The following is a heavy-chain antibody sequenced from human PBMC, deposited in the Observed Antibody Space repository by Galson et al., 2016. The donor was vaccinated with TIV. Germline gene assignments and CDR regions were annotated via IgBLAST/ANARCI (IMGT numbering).Heavy chain of an antibody. Sequence: SVKVSCKASGGTFSSYAISWVRQAPGQGLGWMGGIIGIFGTTNYAQKFQGRVTFTADEFMNTAYMEMSSLTSDDTAVYYCARGSGYHYLGWFDPWGQGTLVTVSS. CDR1: GGTFSSYA. CDR3: ARGSGYHYLGWFDP. CDR2: IIGIFGTT. J-gene: IGHJ5*02. D-gene: IGHD3-22*01. V-gene: IGHV1-69*13.